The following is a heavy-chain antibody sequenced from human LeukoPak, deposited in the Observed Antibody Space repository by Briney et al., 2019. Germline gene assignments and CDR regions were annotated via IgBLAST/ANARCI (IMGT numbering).Heavy chain of an antibody. CDR3: ARRVRSADYRLDY. J-gene: IGHJ4*02. V-gene: IGHV4-4*07. D-gene: IGHD4-11*01. CDR1: GGSISSYY. Sequence: SETLSLTCTVSGGSISSYYWSWIQQPAGKGLEWIGRIYTSGSTNYNPSLKSRVTMSVDTSKNQFSLKLNSVTAADTAVYYCARRVRSADYRLDYWGQGTLVTVSS. CDR2: IYTSGST.